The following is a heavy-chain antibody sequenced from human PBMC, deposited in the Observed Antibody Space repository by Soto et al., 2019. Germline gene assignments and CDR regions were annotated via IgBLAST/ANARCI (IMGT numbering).Heavy chain of an antibody. Sequence: SETLSLTCAVSGGSISTSGYYWAWIRQPPGKGLEWIGEMNDKGNINYNPSLKSPVTISLDTSKNQFSLKLTSVTAADTAVYYCARAERELGYCSSTSCRSLIYFDYWGQGTLVTVSS. V-gene: IGHV4-39*07. D-gene: IGHD2-2*01. CDR3: ARAERELGYCSSTSCRSLIYFDY. CDR1: GGSISTSGYY. J-gene: IGHJ4*02. CDR2: MNDKGNI.